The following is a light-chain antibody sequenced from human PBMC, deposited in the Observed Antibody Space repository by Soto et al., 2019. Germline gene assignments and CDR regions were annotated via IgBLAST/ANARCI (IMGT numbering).Light chain of an antibody. Sequence: EIVVTQSPGTLSLSPGERATLSCRASQSVSSNYLAWYQQKPGQAPRLLIYGASSRASDIPDRFSGSGSGTDFTLMISRLEPEDFAMYYCQQYGSTRFTFGPGTKVDVK. CDR3: QQYGSTRFT. J-gene: IGKJ3*01. CDR1: QSVSSNY. V-gene: IGKV3-20*01. CDR2: GAS.